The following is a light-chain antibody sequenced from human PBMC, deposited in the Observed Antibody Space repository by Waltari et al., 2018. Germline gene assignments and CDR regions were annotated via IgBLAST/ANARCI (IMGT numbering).Light chain of an antibody. V-gene: IGKV3-20*01. CDR1: QSVSSSY. CDR3: QQYGGSPPIT. CDR2: GTS. J-gene: IGKJ5*01. Sequence: EIVLTQSPGTLSLSPGERATLSCRASQSVSSSYLVWYQQKPGQAPRLLIYGTSSRATDIPDRFSGSGSVTDFTLTISRLEPEDFAVYYCQQYGGSPPITFGQGTRLEIK.